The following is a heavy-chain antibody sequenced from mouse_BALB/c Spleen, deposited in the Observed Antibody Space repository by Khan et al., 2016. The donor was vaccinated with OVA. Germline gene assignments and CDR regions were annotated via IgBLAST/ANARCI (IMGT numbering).Heavy chain of an antibody. CDR3: ARTARIKY. Sequence: LQESGPGLVKPSQSLSPTCTVTGYSITSGYGWNWIRQFPGNKLEWMGYISYSGSTNYNPSLKSRISITRDTSKNQFFLQLNSVTTKDTATYYCARTARIKYWGQGTTLTVS. J-gene: IGHJ2*01. V-gene: IGHV3-2*02. CDR1: GYSITSGYG. CDR2: ISYSGST. D-gene: IGHD1-2*01.